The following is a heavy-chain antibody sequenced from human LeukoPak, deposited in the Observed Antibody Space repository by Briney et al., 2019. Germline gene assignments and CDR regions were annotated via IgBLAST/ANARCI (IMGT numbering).Heavy chain of an antibody. CDR2: IWYDGSNK. V-gene: IGHV3-33*01. J-gene: IGHJ4*02. D-gene: IGHD3-22*01. Sequence: PGGSLRLSCAASGFTFSSYGMHWVRQAPGKGLEWVAVIWYDGSNKYYADSVKGRFTISRDNSKNTLYLQMNSLRAEDTAVYYCARVTYYDSSGPVDYWGQGTLVTVSS. CDR1: GFTFSSYG. CDR3: ARVTYYDSSGPVDY.